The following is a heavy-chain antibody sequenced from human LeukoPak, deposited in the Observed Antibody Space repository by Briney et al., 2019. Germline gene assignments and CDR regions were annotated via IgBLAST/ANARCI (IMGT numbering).Heavy chain of an antibody. Sequence: GASVKVSCKASGYSFTAYYIHWVRQAPAQGLEWMGWVNPSSGGTNFAEKFQGRITMTRDTSISTAYMELSRLRSDDTAVNYCATSEISTIKNFDHWGQGTLVTISS. CDR3: ATSEISTIKNFDH. CDR1: GYSFTAYY. J-gene: IGHJ4*02. D-gene: IGHD5-24*01. CDR2: VNPSSGGT. V-gene: IGHV1-2*02.